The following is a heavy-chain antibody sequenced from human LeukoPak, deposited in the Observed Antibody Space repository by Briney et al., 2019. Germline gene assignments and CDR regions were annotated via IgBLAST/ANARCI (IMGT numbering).Heavy chain of an antibody. V-gene: IGHV3-23*01. Sequence: GGSLRLSCAASGFTFKNYDMNSVRQAPGKGLEWVAGIGVGTSTYYPESVKGRFTISRDNSKNTVFLQMDSLRAEDTAVYYCARIIRLLDYWGQGTLVTVSS. J-gene: IGHJ4*02. CDR1: GFTFKNYD. D-gene: IGHD2-21*01. CDR3: ARIIRLLDY. CDR2: IGVGTST.